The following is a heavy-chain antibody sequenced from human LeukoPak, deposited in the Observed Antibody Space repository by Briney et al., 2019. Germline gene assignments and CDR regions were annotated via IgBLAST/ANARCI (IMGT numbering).Heavy chain of an antibody. V-gene: IGHV3-48*01. D-gene: IGHD2-15*01. CDR3: ARDYCSGGSCYGNFDY. Sequence: GGSLRLSCAASGFTFSSYSMNWVRQAPGKGPEWVSYISSSSSTIYYADSVKGRFTISRDNAKNSLYLQMNSLRAEDTAVYYCARDYCSGGSCYGNFDYWGQGTLVTVSS. J-gene: IGHJ4*02. CDR1: GFTFSSYS. CDR2: ISSSSSTI.